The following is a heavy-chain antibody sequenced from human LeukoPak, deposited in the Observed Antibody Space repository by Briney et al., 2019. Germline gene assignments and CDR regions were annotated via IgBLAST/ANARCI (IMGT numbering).Heavy chain of an antibody. V-gene: IGHV4-30-2*01. CDR1: GGSISSGGYS. D-gene: IGHD3-3*01. Sequence: PSQTLSLTCAVSGGSISSGGYSWSWIRQPPGKGLEWIGYIYHSGSTYYNPSLKGRVTISVDRPKNQFSLKLSSVTAADTAVYYCASNRYDFWASFDYWGQGTLVTVSS. CDR2: IYHSGST. J-gene: IGHJ4*02. CDR3: ASNRYDFWASFDY.